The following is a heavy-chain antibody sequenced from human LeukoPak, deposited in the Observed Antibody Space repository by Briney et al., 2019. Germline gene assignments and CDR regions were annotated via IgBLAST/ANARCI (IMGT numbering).Heavy chain of an antibody. J-gene: IGHJ4*02. CDR1: GYTFTSYG. CDR3: AREGYDYVWGSYRSTSDYYFDY. V-gene: IGHV1-18*01. D-gene: IGHD3-16*02. Sequence: ASVKVSCKASGYTFTSYGISWVRQAPGQGLEWMGWISDYNGNTNYAQKLQGRVTMTTDTSTSTAYMELRSLRSDDTAVYYCAREGYDYVWGSYRSTSDYYFDYWGQGTLVTVSS. CDR2: ISDYNGNT.